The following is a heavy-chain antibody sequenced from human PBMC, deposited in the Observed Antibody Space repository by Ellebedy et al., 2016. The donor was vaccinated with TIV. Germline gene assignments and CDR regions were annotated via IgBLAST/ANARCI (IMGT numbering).Heavy chain of an antibody. CDR3: ARSFGYSYGNFDY. V-gene: IGHV1-69*13. Sequence: AASVKVSCKASGGTFSSYAISWVRQAPGQGLEWMGGIIPIFGTANYAQKFQGRVTITADESTSTAYMELSSLRSEDTAVYYCARSFGYSYGNFDYWGQGTLVTVSS. CDR2: IIPIFGTA. CDR1: GGTFSSYA. J-gene: IGHJ4*02. D-gene: IGHD5-18*01.